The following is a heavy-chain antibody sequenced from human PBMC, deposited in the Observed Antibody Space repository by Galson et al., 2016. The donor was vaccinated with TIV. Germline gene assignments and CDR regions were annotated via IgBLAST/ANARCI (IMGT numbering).Heavy chain of an antibody. CDR2: ISGSGTHT. V-gene: IGHV3-23*01. CDR3: AKVGKSGDYSWDASDV. D-gene: IGHD1-26*01. CDR1: GFSFSNFG. J-gene: IGHJ3*01. Sequence: SLRLSCAVSGFSFSNFGMNWVRQAPGKGLEWVSGISGSGTHTYFADSVKGRFTISRDNAKYTLFLQLNSLRAGDTAIYYCAKVGKSGDYSWDASDVWGQGTVVTVSS.